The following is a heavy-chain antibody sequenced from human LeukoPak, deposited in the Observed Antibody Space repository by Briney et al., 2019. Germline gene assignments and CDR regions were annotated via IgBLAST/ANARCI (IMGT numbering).Heavy chain of an antibody. CDR2: IDHSGST. Sequence: SETLSLTCAVYGGSFSGYYWSWIRQPPGKGLEWIGEIDHSGSTNYNPYLKSRVTISVDTSKNQFSLTLSSVTAADTAVYYCARAGEYSGSYALSXYFDFWGQGTLVTVSS. D-gene: IGHD1-26*01. J-gene: IGHJ4*02. CDR3: ARAGEYSGSYALSXYFDF. CDR1: GGSFSGYY. V-gene: IGHV4-34*01.